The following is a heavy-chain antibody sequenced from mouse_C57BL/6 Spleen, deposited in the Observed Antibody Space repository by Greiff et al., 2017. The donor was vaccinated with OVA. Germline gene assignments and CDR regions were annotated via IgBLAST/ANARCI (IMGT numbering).Heavy chain of an antibody. V-gene: IGHV2-6-1*01. CDR1: GFSLTSYG. D-gene: IGHD4-1*01. J-gene: IGHJ2*01. CDR2: IWSDGST. CDR3: ARHANWEGYFDY. Sequence: VQLQQSGPGLVAPSQSLSITCTVSGFSLTSYGVHWVRQPPGKGLEWLVVIWSDGSTTYNSALKSRLSISKDNSKSQVFLKMNSLQTDDTAMYYCARHANWEGYFDYWGQGTTLTVSS.